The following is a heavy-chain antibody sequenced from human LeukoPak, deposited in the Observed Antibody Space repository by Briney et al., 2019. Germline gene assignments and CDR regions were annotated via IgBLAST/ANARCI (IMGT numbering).Heavy chain of an antibody. D-gene: IGHD3-3*01. V-gene: IGHV4-59*12. CDR1: GGSISSYY. CDR3: ARGPISSYYDFWSGYYTYYGMDV. CDR2: IYYSGST. Sequence: PSETLSLTCTVSGGSISSYYWSWIRQPPGKGLEWIGYIYYSGSTNYNPSLKSRVTISVDTSKNQFSLKLSSVTAADTAVYYCARGPISSYYDFWSGYYTYYGMDVWGQGTTVTVSS. J-gene: IGHJ6*02.